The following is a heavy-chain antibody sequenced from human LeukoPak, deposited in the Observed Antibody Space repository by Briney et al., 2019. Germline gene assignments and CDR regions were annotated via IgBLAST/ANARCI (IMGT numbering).Heavy chain of an antibody. D-gene: IGHD5-12*01. Sequence: LPGGSLRLSCAASGFTFSTYAMTWVRQAPGKGLEWVSTIGSGGDNTYYADSVKGRFTISRDNSKNTLYLQMSSLRAEDTAMYYCTKAGSGYDFGAFDIWGQGTVVTVSS. J-gene: IGHJ3*02. CDR1: GFTFSTYA. V-gene: IGHV3-23*01. CDR3: TKAGSGYDFGAFDI. CDR2: IGSGGDNT.